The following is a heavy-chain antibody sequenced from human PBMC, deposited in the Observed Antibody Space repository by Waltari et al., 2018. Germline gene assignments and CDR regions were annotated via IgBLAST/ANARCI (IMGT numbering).Heavy chain of an antibody. CDR1: GGSISSGGYY. CDR2: IYYSVST. CDR3: ARVLRFLEWSHFYMDV. D-gene: IGHD3-3*01. J-gene: IGHJ6*03. Sequence: QVQLQESGPGLVKPSQTLSLTCTFSGGSISSGGYYWSWIRQHPGKGLEWIGYIYYSVSTYYNPSLKSRVTISVDTSKNQFSLKLSSVTAADTAVYYCARVLRFLEWSHFYMDVWGKGTTVTVSS. V-gene: IGHV4-31*03.